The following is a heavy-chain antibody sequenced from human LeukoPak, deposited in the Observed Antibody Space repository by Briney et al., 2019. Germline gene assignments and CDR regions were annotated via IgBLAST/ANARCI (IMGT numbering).Heavy chain of an antibody. Sequence: ASVKVSCKASGYTFTSYGISWVRQAPGQGLEWMGWISAYNGNTNYAQKLQGRVTMTTDTSTSTAYMELRSLRSDDTAVYYCASVLLWFGELPFDYWGQGTLVTVSS. CDR2: ISAYNGNT. J-gene: IGHJ4*02. CDR3: ASVLLWFGELPFDY. V-gene: IGHV1-18*01. D-gene: IGHD3-10*01. CDR1: GYTFTSYG.